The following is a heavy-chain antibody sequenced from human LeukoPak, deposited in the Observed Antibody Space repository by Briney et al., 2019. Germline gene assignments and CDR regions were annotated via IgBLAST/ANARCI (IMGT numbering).Heavy chain of an antibody. CDR1: GGSFSGYY. CDR2: INHSGST. D-gene: IGHD3-22*01. Sequence: PSETLSLTCAVYGGSFSGYYWSWIRQPPGKGLEWIGEINHSGSTNYNPSLKSRVTISVDTSKNQFSLKLSSVTAADTAVYYCARGRYYYDSSGYSYYFDYWGQGTLVTVSS. J-gene: IGHJ4*02. CDR3: ARGRYYYDSSGYSYYFDY. V-gene: IGHV4-34*01.